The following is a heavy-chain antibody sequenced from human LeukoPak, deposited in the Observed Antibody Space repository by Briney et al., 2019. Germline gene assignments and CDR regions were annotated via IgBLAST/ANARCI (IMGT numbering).Heavy chain of an antibody. CDR1: GFTFSSYS. CDR3: ARDDYGDYAGFDY. D-gene: IGHD4-17*01. J-gene: IGHJ4*02. Sequence: GGSLRLSCAASGFTFSSYSMNWVRQAPGKGLEWVSSISSSSYIYYADSMKGRFTISRDNAKNSLYLQMNSLRAEDTAVYYCARDDYGDYAGFDYWGQGTLVTVSS. CDR2: ISSSSYI. V-gene: IGHV3-21*01.